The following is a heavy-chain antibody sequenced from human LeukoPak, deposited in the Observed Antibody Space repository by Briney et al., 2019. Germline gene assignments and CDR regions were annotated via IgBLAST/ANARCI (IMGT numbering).Heavy chain of an antibody. D-gene: IGHD3-9*01. CDR1: RFTFSNYA. CDR3: AKDGRRYFDHDALDM. Sequence: PGGSLRLSCAASRFTFSNYAMAWVRQSPGKGLEWVSTITGGGSSTYYADSVKGRFTISRDNSKNTLYVQMNSLTVEDTAIYFCAKDGRRYFDHDALDMWGQGTMVTVSS. CDR2: ITGGGSST. J-gene: IGHJ3*02. V-gene: IGHV3-23*01.